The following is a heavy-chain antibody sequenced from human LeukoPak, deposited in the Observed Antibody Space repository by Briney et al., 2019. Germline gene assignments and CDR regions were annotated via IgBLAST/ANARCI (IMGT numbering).Heavy chain of an antibody. CDR3: ARDQDPYYYDSSGYSDY. Sequence: GGSLRLSCAASGSTFSSYSMNWVRQAPGKGLEWVSSISSSSSYIYYADSVKGRFTISRDNAKNSLYLQMNSLRAEDTAVYYCARDQDPYYYDSSGYSDYWGQGTLVTVSS. J-gene: IGHJ4*02. V-gene: IGHV3-21*01. D-gene: IGHD3-22*01. CDR2: ISSSSSYI. CDR1: GSTFSSYS.